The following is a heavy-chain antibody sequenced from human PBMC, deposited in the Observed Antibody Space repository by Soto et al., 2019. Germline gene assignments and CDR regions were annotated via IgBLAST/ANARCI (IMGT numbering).Heavy chain of an antibody. J-gene: IGHJ4*02. Sequence: GASVKVSCKVSGVTLTELSMHWVRQAPGKGLEWMGGFDPEDDETIYAQKFQGRVAMTEDTSTDTAYMELSSLTSEDTAVYYCAEALWFGEFLRWGQGTLVTVSS. CDR1: GVTLTELS. V-gene: IGHV1-24*01. CDR2: FDPEDDET. CDR3: AEALWFGEFLR. D-gene: IGHD3-10*01.